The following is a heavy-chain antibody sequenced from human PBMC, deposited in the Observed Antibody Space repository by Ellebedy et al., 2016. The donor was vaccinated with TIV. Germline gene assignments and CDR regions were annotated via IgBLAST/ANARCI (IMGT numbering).Heavy chain of an antibody. Sequence: GESLKISCAASGFTFSSYWMSWVRQVRQAPGKGLEGVANIRHDGGEKSYVDSVKGRFTISRDNAKNSLYLQMNSLRAEDTAVYYCASGHRGISFGIWGQGTMVTVSS. CDR2: IRHDGGEK. CDR1: GFTFSSYW. J-gene: IGHJ3*02. CDR3: ASGHRGISFGI. D-gene: IGHD3-16*01. V-gene: IGHV3-7*03.